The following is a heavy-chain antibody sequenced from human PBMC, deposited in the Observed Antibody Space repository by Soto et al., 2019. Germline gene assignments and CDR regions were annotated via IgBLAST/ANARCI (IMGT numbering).Heavy chain of an antibody. CDR3: ARDLIPYY. J-gene: IGHJ4*02. V-gene: IGHV1-46*01. CDR1: GYTFTSYY. Sequence: ASVKVSCTASGYTFTSYYLLWVRQAPGQGLEWMGTINPSVGSTKYAQKFQGRVTVTRDTSTSTVNMELSSLRPEDTAVYYCARDLIPYYWGQGTLVTVSS. CDR2: INPSVGST.